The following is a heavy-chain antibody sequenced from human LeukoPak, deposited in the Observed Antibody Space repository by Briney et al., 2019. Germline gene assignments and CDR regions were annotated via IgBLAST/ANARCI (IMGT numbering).Heavy chain of an antibody. J-gene: IGHJ4*02. CDR2: NYHSGRT. D-gene: IGHD4-17*01. V-gene: IGHV4-38-2*02. Sequence: PSETLSLTCTVSGYSITSGYYWGWVRQPPGKGLDWVGSNYHSGRTFYNPSLKSRVTISLDTAKNQFPLKLSSVTAADTAVYFCAGDRGLRGLYDYWGQGTLVTVSS. CDR1: GYSITSGYY. CDR3: AGDRGLRGLYDY.